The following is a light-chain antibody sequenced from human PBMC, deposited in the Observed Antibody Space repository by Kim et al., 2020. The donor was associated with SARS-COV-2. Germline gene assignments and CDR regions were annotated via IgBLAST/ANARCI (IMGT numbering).Light chain of an antibody. CDR3: AAWDDSLSGRV. J-gene: IGLJ3*02. CDR2: KSK. V-gene: IGLV1-47*01. Sequence: GQRVTISCSGSSSNIGSYNVYWYQQVPGTAPKLLIYKSKQRPSGVPDRFSGSKSGTSASLAISGLRSEDEADYYCAAWDDSLSGRVFGGGTKLTVL. CDR1: SSNIGSYN.